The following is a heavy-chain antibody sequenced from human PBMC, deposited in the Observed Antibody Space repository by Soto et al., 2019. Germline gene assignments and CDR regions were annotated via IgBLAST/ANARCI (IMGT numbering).Heavy chain of an antibody. V-gene: IGHV3-48*03. CDR2: IDTSGDAM. CDR3: ARESIGCGGDCLDY. D-gene: IGHD2-21*01. J-gene: IGHJ4*02. Sequence: PGGSLRLSCAVSGFTFSNYGWNWVRQAPGKGLEWISYIDTSGDAMFYADSVKGRFAVSRDNTMNSLYLQMNSLRAEDTAAYYCARESIGCGGDCLDYWGQGPLVTFYS. CDR1: GFTFSNYG.